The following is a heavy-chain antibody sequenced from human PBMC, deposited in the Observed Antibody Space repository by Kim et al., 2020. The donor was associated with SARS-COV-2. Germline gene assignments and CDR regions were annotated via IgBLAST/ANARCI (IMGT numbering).Heavy chain of an antibody. J-gene: IGHJ6*02. CDR2: IYHSGST. Sequence: SETLSLTCTVSGYSISSGDYWGWIRRPPGKGLVWIGSIYHSGSTNYNPSLKSRGTISVDTSKNQFSLKLSSVTAADTAVYYCARESAAINYYGMDVWGQGTTVTVSS. D-gene: IGHD2-2*01. CDR1: GYSISSGDY. CDR3: ARESAAINYYGMDV. V-gene: IGHV4-38-2*02.